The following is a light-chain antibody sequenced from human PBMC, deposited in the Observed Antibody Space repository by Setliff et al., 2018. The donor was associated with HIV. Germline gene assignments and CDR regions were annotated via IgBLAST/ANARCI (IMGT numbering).Light chain of an antibody. CDR1: SSDVGTYNR. CDR2: EVN. Sequence: QSALAQPPSVSGSPGQSVTISCTGTSSDVGTYNRVAWYQQTPGTAPKLMIYEVNNRPSGVPDRFSGSSSGNTASLTISGPQAEDEADYYCSSYASTSYGSSGTYVFGTGTKVTVL. J-gene: IGLJ1*01. V-gene: IGLV2-18*02. CDR3: SSYASTSYGSSGTYV.